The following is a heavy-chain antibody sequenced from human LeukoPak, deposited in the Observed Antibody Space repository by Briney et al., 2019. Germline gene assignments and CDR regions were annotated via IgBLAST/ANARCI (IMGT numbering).Heavy chain of an antibody. V-gene: IGHV3-48*01. CDR1: GFTFSSYS. CDR2: ISSSSSTI. D-gene: IGHD4-11*01. Sequence: GGSLRLSCAASGFTFSSYSMNWVRQAPGKGLGWVSYISSSSSTIYYADSVKGRFTISRDNAKNSLYLQMNSLRAEDTAVYYCARVTVTTDYYYYMDVWGKGTTVTVSS. J-gene: IGHJ6*03. CDR3: ARVTVTTDYYYYMDV.